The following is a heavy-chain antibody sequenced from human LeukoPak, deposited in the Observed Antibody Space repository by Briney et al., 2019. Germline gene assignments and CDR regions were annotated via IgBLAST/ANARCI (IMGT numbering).Heavy chain of an antibody. CDR3: AKDEGSYGQARFGY. Sequence: PGGSLRLSCAASGFTFSSYAMRWVRQAPGKGLEWVSAISGSGGSTYYADSVKGRFTISRDNSKNTLYLQMNSLRAEDTAVYYCAKDEGSYGQARFGYWGQGTLVTVSS. D-gene: IGHD3-16*01. V-gene: IGHV3-23*01. J-gene: IGHJ4*02. CDR1: GFTFSSYA. CDR2: ISGSGGST.